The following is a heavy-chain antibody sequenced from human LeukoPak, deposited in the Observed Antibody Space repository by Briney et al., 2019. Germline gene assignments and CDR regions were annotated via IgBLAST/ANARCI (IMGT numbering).Heavy chain of an antibody. CDR1: GFTFSGSA. CDR3: ARNDKADY. D-gene: IGHD3-22*01. J-gene: IGHJ4*02. V-gene: IGHV3-73*01. CDR2: IRSIANNYAT. Sequence: PGGSLRLSCAASGFTFSGSAIHWVRRASGKGLEWVGRIRSIANNYATAYAASVKGRFTISRDDSKNTAYLQMNSLKIEDTAVYYCARNDKADYWGQGTLVTVSS.